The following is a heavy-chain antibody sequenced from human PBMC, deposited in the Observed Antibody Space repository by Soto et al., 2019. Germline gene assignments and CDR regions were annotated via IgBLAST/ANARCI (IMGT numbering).Heavy chain of an antibody. CDR1: GFTFSVFG. Sequence: QVHLVESGGGVVQPGGSLRLSCAASGFTFSVFGMHWVRQAPGKGPEWVAVISHEGNSKHYADSVKGRFTISRDNDKNTLSLLMDSLSPEDTALYYCAKTITLSPSDDSRGRGALIDHWGQGTLVTVSS. CDR2: ISHEGNSK. V-gene: IGHV3-30*18. D-gene: IGHD6-19*01. CDR3: AKTITLSPSDDSRGRGALIDH. J-gene: IGHJ4*02.